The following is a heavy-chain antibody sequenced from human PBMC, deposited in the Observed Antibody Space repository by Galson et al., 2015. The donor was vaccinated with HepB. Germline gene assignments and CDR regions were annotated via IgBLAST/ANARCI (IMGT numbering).Heavy chain of an antibody. CDR2: IHSGGTT. D-gene: IGHD2-15*01. CDR1: GFIVSTDY. V-gene: IGHV3-53*01. Sequence: SLRLSCAASGFIVSTDYMTWARQAPGRGLDWVAVIHSGGTTYYAGSVKGRFTISRDDSKNTIYLRMNSLRAEDTAVYYCALGRGYYGMDVWGQGTTVTVSS. J-gene: IGHJ6*02. CDR3: ALGRGYYGMDV.